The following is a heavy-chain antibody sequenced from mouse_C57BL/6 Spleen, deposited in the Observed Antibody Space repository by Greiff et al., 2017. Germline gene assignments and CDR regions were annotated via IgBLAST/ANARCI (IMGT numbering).Heavy chain of an antibody. J-gene: IGHJ4*01. CDR1: GFTFSSYA. CDR2: ISSGGDYI. Sequence: EVKLVESGEGLVKPGGSLKLSCAASGFTFSSYAMSWVRQTPEKRLEWVAYISSGGDYIYYADTVKGRFTISRDNARNTLYLQMSSLKSEDTAMYYCTRDKGSSGYENYAMDYWGQGTSVTVSS. D-gene: IGHD3-2*02. CDR3: TRDKGSSGYENYAMDY. V-gene: IGHV5-9-1*02.